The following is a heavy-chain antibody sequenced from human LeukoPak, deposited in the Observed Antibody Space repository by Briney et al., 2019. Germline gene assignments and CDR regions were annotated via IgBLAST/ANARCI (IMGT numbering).Heavy chain of an antibody. J-gene: IGHJ4*02. CDR2: INSDGSST. CDR3: ARGADSSSGHY. V-gene: IGHV3-74*01. Sequence: GGSLRLSCVVSGFTVSNNYMTWVRQAPGKGLVWVSRINSDGSSTSYADSVKGRFTISRDNAKNTLYLQMNSLRAEDTAVYYCARGADSSSGHYWGQGTLVTVSS. CDR1: GFTVSNNY. D-gene: IGHD6-13*01.